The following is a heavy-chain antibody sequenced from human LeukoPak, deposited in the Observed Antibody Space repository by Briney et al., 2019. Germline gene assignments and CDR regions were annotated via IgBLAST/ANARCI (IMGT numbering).Heavy chain of an antibody. D-gene: IGHD4-23*01. J-gene: IGHJ4*02. V-gene: IGHV3-7*01. CDR3: ARSEAVGTVDY. CDR2: IKEDGSAN. CDR1: GFTFSNYW. Sequence: GGSLRLSCAASGFTFSNYWMSWVRQAPGEGLEWVANIKEDGSANWCIDSVKGRFTISRDNVKNSLFLQMNSLRAEDTAVYYCARSEAVGTVDYWGEGALVTVSS.